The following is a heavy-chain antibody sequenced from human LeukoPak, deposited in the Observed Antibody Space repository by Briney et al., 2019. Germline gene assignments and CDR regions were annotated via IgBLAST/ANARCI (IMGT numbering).Heavy chain of an antibody. D-gene: IGHD3-10*01. CDR3: AREALRGNYFDY. CDR2: INPSGGST. CDR1: GCTFTSYY. J-gene: IGHJ4*02. Sequence: GASVKVSCKASGCTFTSYYMLWVRQAPGQGLEWMGIINPSGGSTSYAQKFQGRVTMTRDMSTSTVYMELSSLRSEDTAVYYCAREALRGNYFDYWGQGTLVTVSS. V-gene: IGHV1-46*01.